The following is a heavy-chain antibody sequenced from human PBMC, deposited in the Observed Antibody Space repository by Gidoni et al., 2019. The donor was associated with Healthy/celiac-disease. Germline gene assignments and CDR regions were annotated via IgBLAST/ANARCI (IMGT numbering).Heavy chain of an antibody. Sequence: EVQLVESGGGLVKPGGSLRLSCAASGLAFSSYSMNWVRQAPGKGLEWVSSISSSSSYIYYADSVKGRFTISRDNAKNSLYLQMNSLRAEDTAVYYCARNLGYCSSTSCYGWGQGTLVTVSS. D-gene: IGHD2-2*01. CDR3: ARNLGYCSSTSCYG. J-gene: IGHJ4*02. CDR1: GLAFSSYS. CDR2: ISSSSSYI. V-gene: IGHV3-21*01.